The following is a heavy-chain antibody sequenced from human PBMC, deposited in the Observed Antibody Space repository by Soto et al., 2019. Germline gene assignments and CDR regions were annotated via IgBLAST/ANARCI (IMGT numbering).Heavy chain of an antibody. D-gene: IGHD6-6*01. CDR3: ARSDSRSPSYYYYYDMDV. CDR2: IIPMFGTA. J-gene: IGHJ6*02. V-gene: IGHV1-69*12. CDR1: GGTFSSYA. Sequence: QVQLVQSGAEVKKPGSSVKFSCKASGGTFSSYAISWVRQAPGQGLEWMGGIIPMFGTANYAQKFQGRVTITADESTSTAYMELSSLRSEDTAVYYCARSDSRSPSYYYYYDMDVWGQGTTVTVSS.